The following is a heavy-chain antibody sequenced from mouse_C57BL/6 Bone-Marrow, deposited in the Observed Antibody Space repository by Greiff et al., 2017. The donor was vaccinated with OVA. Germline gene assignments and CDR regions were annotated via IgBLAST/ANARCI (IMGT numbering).Heavy chain of an antibody. CDR3: TSLYYWFAY. CDR1: GFNIKDDY. CDR2: IDPENGDT. D-gene: IGHD1-1*01. Sequence: VQLQQSGAELVRPGASVKLSCTASGFNIKDDYMHWVKQRPEQGLEWIGWIDPENGDTEYASKFQGKATITADTSSNTAYLQLSSLTSEDTAVYYCTSLYYWFAYWGPGTLVTVSA. J-gene: IGHJ3*01. V-gene: IGHV14-4*01.